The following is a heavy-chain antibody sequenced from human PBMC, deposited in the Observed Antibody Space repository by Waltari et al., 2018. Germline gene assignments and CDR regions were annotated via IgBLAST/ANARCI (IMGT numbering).Heavy chain of an antibody. CDR2: VYYSGAS. Sequence: QLQLQESGPGLVTPSETLSLRCTVSGGSLSTSGFYWGWLRQSPGKGLEWIGSVYYSGASYYNPSLESRVTMSIDTSKRHFSLRLTSVTVADTAVYYCVRPERGSYYYFDSWGQGTLVIVSS. J-gene: IGHJ4*02. CDR1: GGSLSTSGFY. D-gene: IGHD3-16*01. V-gene: IGHV4-39*02. CDR3: VRPERGSYYYFDS.